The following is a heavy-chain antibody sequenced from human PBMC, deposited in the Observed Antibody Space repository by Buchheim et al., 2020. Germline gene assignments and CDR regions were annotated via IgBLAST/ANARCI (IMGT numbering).Heavy chain of an antibody. D-gene: IGHD3-10*01. CDR2: ISGSGGST. CDR3: AKDRGSGSYYTLSFFDY. CDR1: GFTFSSYA. Sequence: EVQLLESGGGLVQPGGSLRLSCAASGFTFSSYAMSWVRQAPGKGLEWVSAISGSGGSTYYADSVEGRFTISRDNSKNTLYLQMNSLRAEDTAVYYCAKDRGSGSYYTLSFFDYWGQGTL. J-gene: IGHJ4*02. V-gene: IGHV3-23*01.